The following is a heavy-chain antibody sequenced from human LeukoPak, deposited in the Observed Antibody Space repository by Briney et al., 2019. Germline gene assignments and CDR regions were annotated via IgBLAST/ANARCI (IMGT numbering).Heavy chain of an antibody. CDR2: INPDGSGK. CDR1: GFTFSSYW. D-gene: IGHD4-11*01. Sequence: PGGSLRLSCAASGFTFSSYWMSWVRQAPGKGLEWVASINPDGSGKPFVDSLKGRFTISRDNAENSLYLQMNSLRAEDTAVYYCAKLRGTVTTWDYWGLGTLVTVSS. CDR3: AKLRGTVTTWDY. V-gene: IGHV3-7*03. J-gene: IGHJ4*02.